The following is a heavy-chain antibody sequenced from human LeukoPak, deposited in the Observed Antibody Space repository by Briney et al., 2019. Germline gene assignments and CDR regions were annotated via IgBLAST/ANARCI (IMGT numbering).Heavy chain of an antibody. Sequence: GASVKVSCKASGYTFTGYYMHWVRQAPGQGLEWMGWINPNSGGTNYAQKFQGWVTMTRDTSISTAYMELSRLRSDDTAVYYCARDGSNSTSWDGYWFDPWGQGTLVTVSS. CDR3: ARDGSNSTSWDGYWFDP. CDR2: INPNSGGT. V-gene: IGHV1-2*04. J-gene: IGHJ5*02. CDR1: GYTFTGYY. D-gene: IGHD2-2*01.